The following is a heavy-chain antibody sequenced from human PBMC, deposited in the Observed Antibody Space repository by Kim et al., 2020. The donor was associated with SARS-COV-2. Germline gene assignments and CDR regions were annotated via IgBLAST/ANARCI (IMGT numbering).Heavy chain of an antibody. V-gene: IGHV6-1*01. Sequence: SQTLSLTCAISGDRVSSNSAALNWIRQSPSRGLEWLGMTYYRSKWYNNYAVSVKSRITINPDTSKNQFSLQLNSVTPEDTAVYYCARGYSSSSEGFDYLGQGTLVTVSS. D-gene: IGHD6-6*01. CDR2: TYYRSKWYN. CDR1: GDRVSSNSAA. CDR3: ARGYSSSSEGFDY. J-gene: IGHJ4*02.